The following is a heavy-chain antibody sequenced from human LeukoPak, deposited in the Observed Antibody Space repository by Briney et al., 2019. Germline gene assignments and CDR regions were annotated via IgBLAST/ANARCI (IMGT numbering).Heavy chain of an antibody. D-gene: IGHD2-15*01. Sequence: SETLSLTCTVSGGPISSGGYYWSWIRQHPGKGLEWIGYIYYSGSTYYNPSLKSRATISVDTSKNQFSLKLSSVTAADTAVYYCARAPPTYCSGGSCYKGSWFDPWGQGTLVTVSS. CDR2: IYYSGST. J-gene: IGHJ5*02. CDR3: ARAPPTYCSGGSCYKGSWFDP. CDR1: GGPISSGGYY. V-gene: IGHV4-31*03.